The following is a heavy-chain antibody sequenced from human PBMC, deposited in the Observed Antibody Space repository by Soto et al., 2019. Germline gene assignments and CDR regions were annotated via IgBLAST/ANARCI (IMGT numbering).Heavy chain of an antibody. CDR1: GFTFSSYG. V-gene: IGHV3-33*01. CDR2: IWYDGSNK. J-gene: IGHJ6*02. Sequence: HPGGSLRLSCAASGFTFSSYGMHWVRQAPGKGLEWVSVIWYDGSNKYYADSVKGRFTISRDNSKNTLYLQMNSLRAEDTAVYYCARDLYAGYSYAKKGRASYYYYGMDVWGQGTTVTVSS. D-gene: IGHD5-18*01. CDR3: ARDLYAGYSYAKKGRASYYYYGMDV.